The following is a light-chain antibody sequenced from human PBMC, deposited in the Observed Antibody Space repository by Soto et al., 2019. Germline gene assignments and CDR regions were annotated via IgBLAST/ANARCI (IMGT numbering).Light chain of an antibody. CDR3: AAWDDSLNGVV. V-gene: IGLV1-44*01. Sequence: QSVLTQPPSASGTPGQRVTISCSGSSSNIGTYSVNWYQQLPGAAPKLLIYTNNQRPSGVPDRFSGSKSGTSASLAISGLQSGDEDNYYCAAWDDSLNGVVFGGGTKVTVL. CDR2: TNN. J-gene: IGLJ2*01. CDR1: SSNIGTYS.